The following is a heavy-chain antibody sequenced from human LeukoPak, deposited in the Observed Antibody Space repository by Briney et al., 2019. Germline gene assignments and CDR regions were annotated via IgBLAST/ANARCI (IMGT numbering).Heavy chain of an antibody. CDR2: IYYSGST. CDR1: GGSISSYY. J-gene: IGHJ4*02. D-gene: IGHD3-10*01. Sequence: SETLSLTCTVFGGSISSYYWSWIRQPPGRGLEWVGYIYYSGSTNYNPSLKSRVTMSVDTSKNQLSLKLSSVTAADTAVYYCATMVQGIYTYFGSRGQGNLVAVSS. CDR3: ATMVQGIYTYFGS. V-gene: IGHV4-59*01.